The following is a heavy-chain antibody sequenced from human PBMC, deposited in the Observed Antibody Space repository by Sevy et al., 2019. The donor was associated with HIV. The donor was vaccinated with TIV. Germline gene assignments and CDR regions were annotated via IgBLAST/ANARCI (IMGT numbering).Heavy chain of an antibody. J-gene: IGHJ6*02. CDR2: ISSSSSYI. CDR1: GFTFSSYS. Sequence: GGSLRLSCAASGFTFSSYSMNWVRQAPGKGLEWVSSISSSSSYIYYADSVKGRFTISRDNAKNSLYQQMNSLRAEDTAVYYCARDCSGGSCYYYYYYGMDVWGQGTTVTVSS. CDR3: ARDCSGGSCYYYYYYGMDV. D-gene: IGHD2-15*01. V-gene: IGHV3-21*01.